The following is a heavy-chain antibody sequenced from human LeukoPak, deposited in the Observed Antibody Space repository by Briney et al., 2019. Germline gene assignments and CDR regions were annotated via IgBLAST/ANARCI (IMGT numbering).Heavy chain of an antibody. CDR3: SAALYSGGWHYFDY. CDR1: GFTFSTFS. J-gene: IGHJ4*02. D-gene: IGHD2-15*01. CDR2: MSYSGGST. V-gene: IGHV3-21*01. Sequence: GGSQRLSCAASGFTFSTFSMNWVRQAPGKGLEWVSSMSYSGGSTYYADSVKGRFTISRDNAKSTLYLQMNSLRAEDTAVYYCSAALYSGGWHYFDYWGQGILVTVSS.